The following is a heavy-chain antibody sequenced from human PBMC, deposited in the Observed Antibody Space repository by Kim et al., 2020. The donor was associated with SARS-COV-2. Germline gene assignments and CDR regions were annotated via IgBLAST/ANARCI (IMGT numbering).Heavy chain of an antibody. Sequence: GGSLRLSCAASGFTFSDYYMSWIRQAPGKGLEWVSYISSSSSYTNYADSVKGRFTISRDNAKNSLYLQMNSLRAEDTAVYYCARAVDSGSYYGTGRFDPWGQGTLVTVSS. CDR3: ARAVDSGSYYGTGRFDP. D-gene: IGHD1-26*01. J-gene: IGHJ5*02. V-gene: IGHV3-11*06. CDR2: ISSSSSYT. CDR1: GFTFSDYY.